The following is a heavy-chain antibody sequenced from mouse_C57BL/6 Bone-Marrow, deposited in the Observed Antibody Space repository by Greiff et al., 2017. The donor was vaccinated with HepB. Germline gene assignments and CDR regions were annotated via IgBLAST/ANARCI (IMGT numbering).Heavy chain of an antibody. CDR2: IYPGGGYT. CDR3: ARGGYYWYFDV. V-gene: IGHV1-63*01. D-gene: IGHD2-2*01. J-gene: IGHJ1*03. Sequence: QVQLQQSGAELVRPGTSVKMSCKASGYTFTNYWIGWAKQRPGHGLEWIGDIYPGGGYTNYNEKFKGKATLTADKYSSTAYMQFSSLTSEDSAIYYCARGGYYWYFDVWGTGTTVTVSS. CDR1: GYTFTNYW.